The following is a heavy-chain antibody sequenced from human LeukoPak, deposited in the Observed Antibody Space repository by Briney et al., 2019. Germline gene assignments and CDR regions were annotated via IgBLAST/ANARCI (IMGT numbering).Heavy chain of an antibody. D-gene: IGHD3-16*02. Sequence: GGSLRLSCAASGFTFSNAWMNWVRQAPGKGLEWVGRIKSKTDGGTTDYAAPVKGRFTISRDDSKSTLYLQMNSLKTEDTAVYYCTRNYVWGSYPDYWGQGTLVTVSS. CDR3: TRNYVWGSYPDY. CDR1: GFTFSNAW. V-gene: IGHV3-15*07. CDR2: IKSKTDGGTT. J-gene: IGHJ4*02.